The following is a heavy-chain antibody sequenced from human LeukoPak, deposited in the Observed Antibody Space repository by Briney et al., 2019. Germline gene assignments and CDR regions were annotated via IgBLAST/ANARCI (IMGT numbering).Heavy chain of an antibody. J-gene: IGHJ3*02. V-gene: IGHV4-34*01. CDR2: INHSGST. CDR3: ASPITYYYDSSGYYDAFDI. CDR1: GGSFSGYY. Sequence: SETLSLTCAVSGGSFSGYYWSWIRQAPGKGLEWIGEINHSGSTNYNPSLKSRVTISTDTSKNQFSLKLTSVTAADTAVYYCASPITYYYDSSGYYDAFDIWGQGTMVTVSS. D-gene: IGHD3-22*01.